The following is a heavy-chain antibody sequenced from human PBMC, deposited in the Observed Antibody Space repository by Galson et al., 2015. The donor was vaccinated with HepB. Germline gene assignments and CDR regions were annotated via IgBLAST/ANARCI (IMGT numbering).Heavy chain of an antibody. CDR3: ASRLRAAAIEDAFDI. V-gene: IGHV5-51*01. D-gene: IGHD2-2*01. Sequence: QSGAEVKKPGESLKISCKGSGYSFTSYWIGWVRQMPGKGLEWMGIIYPGDSDTRYSPSFQGQVTISADKSISTAYLQWSSLKASDTAMYYCASRLRAAAIEDAFDIWGQGTMVTVSS. CDR1: GYSFTSYW. CDR2: IYPGDSDT. J-gene: IGHJ3*02.